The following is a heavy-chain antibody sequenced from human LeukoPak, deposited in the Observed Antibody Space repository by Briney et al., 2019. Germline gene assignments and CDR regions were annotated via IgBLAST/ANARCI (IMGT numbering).Heavy chain of an antibody. D-gene: IGHD4-17*01. J-gene: IGHJ4*02. Sequence: PSETLSLTCTVSGYSISSGYYWGWIRQPPGKGLEWIGSIYHSGSTYYNPSLKSRVTISVDTSKNQFSLKLSSVTAADTAVYYCATNYGDYAPDYWGQGTLVTVSS. V-gene: IGHV4-38-2*02. CDR3: ATNYGDYAPDY. CDR2: IYHSGST. CDR1: GYSISSGYY.